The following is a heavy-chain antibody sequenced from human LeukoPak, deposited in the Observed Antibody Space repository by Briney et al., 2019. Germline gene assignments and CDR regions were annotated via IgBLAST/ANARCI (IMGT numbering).Heavy chain of an antibody. J-gene: IGHJ4*02. CDR1: GGSISSNTW. CDR2: IYHGGST. Sequence: TSGTLSLTCAVSGGSISSNTWWSWVRQPPGKGLEWIGEIYHGGSTNYNPSLKSRVTISIDKSKNQFSLKLSSVTAADTAVYYCARHVRWLQRFDYWGQGTLVTVSS. CDR3: ARHVRWLQRFDY. V-gene: IGHV4-4*02. D-gene: IGHD5-24*01.